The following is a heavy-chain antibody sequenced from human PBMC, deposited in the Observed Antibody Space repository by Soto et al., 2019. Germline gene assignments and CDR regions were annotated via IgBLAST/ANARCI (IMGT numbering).Heavy chain of an antibody. V-gene: IGHV5-51*01. Sequence: GESLKISCKGSGYSFTNCWIGWVRQMPGKGLELMGIMYPGDSDTRYSPSFQGQVTISADKSISTTYLQWRSLVASDSAIYYCARGNHPPTYYFEFWGQGTLVTVSS. CDR3: ARGNHPPTYYFEF. D-gene: IGHD3-10*01. J-gene: IGHJ4*02. CDR1: GYSFTNCW. CDR2: MYPGDSDT.